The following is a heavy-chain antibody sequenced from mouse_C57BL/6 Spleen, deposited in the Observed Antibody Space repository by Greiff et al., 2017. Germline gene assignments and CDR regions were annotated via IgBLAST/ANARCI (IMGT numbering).Heavy chain of an antibody. CDR1: GYTFTSYW. Sequence: QVQLKQPGAELVKPGASVKLSCKASGYTFTSYWMHWVKQRPGRGLEWIGRIDPNSGGTKYNEKFKSKATLTVDKPSSTAYMQLSSLTSEDSAVYYCARTVDYDAMDYWGQGTSVTVAS. D-gene: IGHD1-1*01. V-gene: IGHV1-72*01. J-gene: IGHJ4*01. CDR3: ARTVDYDAMDY. CDR2: IDPNSGGT.